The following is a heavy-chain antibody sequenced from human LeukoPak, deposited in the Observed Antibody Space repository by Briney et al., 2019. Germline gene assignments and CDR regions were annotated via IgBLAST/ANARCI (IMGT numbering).Heavy chain of an antibody. CDR2: MNPNSGNT. V-gene: IGHV1-8*01. D-gene: IGHD1-26*01. Sequence: ASVKVSCKASGYTFTSYDINWVRQATGQGLEWMGWMNPNSGNTGYAQKFQGRVTMTRNTSISTAYMELSSLRSEDTAVYYCARVISGSYHYYYYYMDVWGKGTTVTVSS. CDR1: GYTFTSYD. CDR3: ARVISGSYHYYYYYMDV. J-gene: IGHJ6*03.